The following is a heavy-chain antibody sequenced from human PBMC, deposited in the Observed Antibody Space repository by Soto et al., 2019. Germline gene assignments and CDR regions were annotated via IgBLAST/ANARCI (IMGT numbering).Heavy chain of an antibody. CDR1: GGTFSSYA. V-gene: IGHV1-69*13. Sequence: ASVKVSCKASGGTFSSYAISWVRQAPGQGLEWMGGIIPIFGTANYAQKFQGRVTITADESTSTAYMELSSLRSEDTAVYYCARDLGQLELLNYWGQGTLVTVSS. D-gene: IGHD1-7*01. CDR2: IIPIFGTA. CDR3: ARDLGQLELLNY. J-gene: IGHJ4*02.